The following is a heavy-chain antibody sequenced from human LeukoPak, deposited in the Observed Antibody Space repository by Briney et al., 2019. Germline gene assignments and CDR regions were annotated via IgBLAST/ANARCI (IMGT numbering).Heavy chain of an antibody. J-gene: IGHJ4*02. D-gene: IGHD3-22*01. V-gene: IGHV3-33*06. CDR3: AKDTYYYDSSGPFDY. CDR2: IWYDGSNK. CDR1: GFTFSDYG. Sequence: PGGSLRLSCAASGFTFSDYGMHWVRQTPGRGLEWVAAIWYDGSNKYYADSVEGRFTISRDNSKNTLYLQMNSLRAEDTAVYYCAKDTYYYDSSGPFDYWGQGTLVTVSS.